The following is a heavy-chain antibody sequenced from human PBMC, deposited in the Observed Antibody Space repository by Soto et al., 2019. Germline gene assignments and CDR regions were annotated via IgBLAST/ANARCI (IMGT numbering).Heavy chain of an antibody. Sequence: QVPLVQSGAEVKKPGSSVKVSCKASGGTFSSYAISWVRQAPGQGLEWMGGIIPIFGTANYAQKFQGRVTITADESTSTAYMELSSLRSEDTAVYYCARGGNEWLVKGGAFDYWGQGTLVTVSS. CDR2: IIPIFGTA. D-gene: IGHD6-19*01. CDR1: GGTFSSYA. J-gene: IGHJ4*02. CDR3: ARGGNEWLVKGGAFDY. V-gene: IGHV1-69*01.